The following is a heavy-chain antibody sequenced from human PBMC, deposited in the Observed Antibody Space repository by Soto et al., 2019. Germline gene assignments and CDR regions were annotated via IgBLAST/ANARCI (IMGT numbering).Heavy chain of an antibody. V-gene: IGHV4-30-4*01. CDR2: IYYSENT. CDR3: ARARRYYGMDV. Sequence: PSETLSLTCTVSGASISSGGYYWSWIRQPPGKGLEWIGYIYYSENTYSNPSLKSRVTISVDTSKNQFSLKLSSVTAADTAVYYCARARRYYGMDVWGQGTTVTVSS. CDR1: GASISSGGYY. J-gene: IGHJ6*02.